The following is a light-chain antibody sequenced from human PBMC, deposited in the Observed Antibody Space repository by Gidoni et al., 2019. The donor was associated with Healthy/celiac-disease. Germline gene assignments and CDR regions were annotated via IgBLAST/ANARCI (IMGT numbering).Light chain of an antibody. CDR3: QTWGTGIHVV. V-gene: IGLV4-69*01. CDR1: SGHSSSA. Sequence: QLVLTQSPSASAATGASVRLTCTLSSGHSSSAIAWHQQQPEKGPRYLMKLNSDGSHSKRGAIPDRVSGSSSGAERYLTISSLQSEAEADYYCQTWGTGIHVVFGGGTKLTVL. J-gene: IGLJ2*01. CDR2: LNSDGSH.